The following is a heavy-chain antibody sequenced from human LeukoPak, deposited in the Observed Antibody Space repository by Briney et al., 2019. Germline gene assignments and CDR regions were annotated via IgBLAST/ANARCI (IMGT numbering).Heavy chain of an antibody. J-gene: IGHJ4*02. CDR3: AKDLSYTSGASDH. CDR2: ITDDGYNT. D-gene: IGHD6-19*01. Sequence: GGSPRLPCAASGFTFSAFAMTWVRQAPGKGLEWVSTITDDGYNTYSADSVKGRITFSRDNSKNTLSLQLRSLRAEDTAVYYCAKDLSYTSGASDHWGQGTLVTVSS. V-gene: IGHV3-23*01. CDR1: GFTFSAFA.